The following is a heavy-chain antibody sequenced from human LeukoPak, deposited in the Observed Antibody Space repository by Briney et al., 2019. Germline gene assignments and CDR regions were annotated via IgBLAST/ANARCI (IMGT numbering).Heavy chain of an antibody. J-gene: IGHJ4*02. D-gene: IGHD1-1*01. CDR1: GFTFSIYS. CDR3: ARDMGTTRDY. CDR2: ISSSSTTI. Sequence: TGGSLRLSCAASGFTFSIYSMNWVRQAPGKGLEWVSYISSSSTTIYSADSVKGRFTISRDNAKNSLYLQMNSLSAEDMAVYYCARDMGTTRDYWGQGTLVTVSS. V-gene: IGHV3-48*01.